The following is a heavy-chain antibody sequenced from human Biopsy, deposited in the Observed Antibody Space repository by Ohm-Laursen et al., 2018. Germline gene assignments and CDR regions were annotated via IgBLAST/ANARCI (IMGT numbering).Heavy chain of an antibody. D-gene: IGHD3-10*01. CDR2: ISFDGSDQ. V-gene: IGHV3-30*18. CDR3: VKDRGAAGTDYYYGMDV. J-gene: IGHJ6*02. Sequence: SLRLSGAASGFAFSYYGLHWVRQAPGKGLEWVAVISFDGSDQKYADSVKGRFTISRDNSKNTLYLQMNSLRAEDTAVFYCVKDRGAAGTDYYYGMDVWGQGTTVTVSS. CDR1: GFAFSYYG.